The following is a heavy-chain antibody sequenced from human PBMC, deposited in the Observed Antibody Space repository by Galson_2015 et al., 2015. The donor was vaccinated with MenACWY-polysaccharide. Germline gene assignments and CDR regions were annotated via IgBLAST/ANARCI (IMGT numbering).Heavy chain of an antibody. CDR3: ARASPSPSMDV. Sequence: ETLSLTCAVSDYSIRSGYFWGWIRQPPGKGLEWIGYIYYSGSTNYNPSLKSRVTISVDKSKNQFSLKLSSVTAADTAVYYCARASPSPSMDVWGQGTTVTVSS. CDR1: DYSIRSGYF. CDR2: IYYSGST. V-gene: IGHV4-38-2*01. J-gene: IGHJ6*02.